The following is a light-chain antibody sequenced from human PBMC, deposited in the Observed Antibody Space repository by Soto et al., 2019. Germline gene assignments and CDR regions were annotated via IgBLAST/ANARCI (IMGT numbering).Light chain of an antibody. CDR2: DAS. V-gene: IGKV3-20*01. Sequence: MVLTHSGDTLSFSRGERSTLSCMASQSVGNNFLAWYQQKPGQAPTLLIYDASSRASGLPDRFSGSGSETDFTLTVSRLELEDFAVYFCHQYGNSPQTFGQGTKVDIK. CDR3: HQYGNSPQT. J-gene: IGKJ1*01. CDR1: QSVGNNF.